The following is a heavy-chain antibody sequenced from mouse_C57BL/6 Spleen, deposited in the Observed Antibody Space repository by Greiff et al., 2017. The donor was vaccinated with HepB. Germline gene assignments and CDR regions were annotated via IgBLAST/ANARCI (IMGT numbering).Heavy chain of an antibody. V-gene: IGHV1-69*01. CDR2: IDPSDSYT. CDR1: GYTFTSYW. Sequence: QVQLQQPGAELVMPGASVKLSCKASGYTFTSYWMHWVKQRPGQGLEWIGEIDPSDSYTNYNQKFKGKSTLTVDKSSSTAYMELRSLTSEDSAVYYCARRFVFDYWGQGTTLTVSS. CDR3: ARRFVFDY. J-gene: IGHJ2*01.